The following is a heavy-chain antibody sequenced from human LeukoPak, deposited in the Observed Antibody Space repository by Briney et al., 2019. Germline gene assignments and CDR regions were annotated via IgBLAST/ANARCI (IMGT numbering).Heavy chain of an antibody. V-gene: IGHV3-21*01. CDR2: ISSVSTI. CDR1: GFTFSSYS. CDR3: AREQWLVRGWDY. Sequence: PGGSLRLSCAASGFTFSSYSMNWVRQAPGKGLEWVSSISSVSTIYYADSVKGRFTISRDNAKNTLYLQMNSLRAEDTAVYYCAREQWLVRGWDYWGQGTLVTVSS. J-gene: IGHJ4*02. D-gene: IGHD6-19*01.